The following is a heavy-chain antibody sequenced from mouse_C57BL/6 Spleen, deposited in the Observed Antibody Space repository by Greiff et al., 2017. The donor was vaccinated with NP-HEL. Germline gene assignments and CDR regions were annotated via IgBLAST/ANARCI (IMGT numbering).Heavy chain of an antibody. D-gene: IGHD1-1*01. CDR2: IDPETGGT. CDR1: GYTFTDYE. V-gene: IGHV1-15*01. J-gene: IGHJ3*01. Sequence: QVQLQQSGAELVRPGASVTLSCKASGYTFTDYEMHWVKQTPVHGLEWIGAIDPETGGTAYNQKFKGKAILTADKSSSTAYMELRSLTSEDSAVYYCTRSGDDYSWFAYWGQGTLVTVSA. CDR3: TRSGDDYSWFAY.